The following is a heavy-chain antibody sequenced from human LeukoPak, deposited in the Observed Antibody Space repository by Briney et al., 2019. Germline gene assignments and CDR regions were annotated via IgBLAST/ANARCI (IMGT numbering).Heavy chain of an antibody. Sequence: SETRSLTCTVSDGPIRSSSYYWGWIRQPPGKGLEWIGSIYFSGSTYYSPSLKSRVTISVDTSKNQFSLKLSSVTAADTAVYYCARQRLTTFPEYYFDYWGQGTLVTVSS. CDR1: DGPIRSSSYY. V-gene: IGHV4-39*01. J-gene: IGHJ4*02. CDR3: ARQRLTTFPEYYFDY. CDR2: IYFSGST. D-gene: IGHD4/OR15-4a*01.